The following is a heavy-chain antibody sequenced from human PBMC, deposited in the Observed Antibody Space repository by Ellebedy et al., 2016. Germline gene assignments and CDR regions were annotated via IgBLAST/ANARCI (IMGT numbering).Heavy chain of an antibody. CDR1: GFTFSSYS. Sequence: GGSLRLXCAASGFTFSSYSMNWVRQAPGKGLEWVSSISSSSSYIYYADSVKGRFTISRDNAKNSLYLQMNSLRAEDTAVYYCAKDLPYSGSYSDWGQGTLVTVSS. CDR3: AKDLPYSGSYSD. CDR2: ISSSSSYI. V-gene: IGHV3-21*04. D-gene: IGHD1-26*01. J-gene: IGHJ4*02.